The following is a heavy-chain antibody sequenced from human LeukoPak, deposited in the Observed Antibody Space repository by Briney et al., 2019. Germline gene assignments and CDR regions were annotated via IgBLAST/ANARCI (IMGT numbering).Heavy chain of an antibody. J-gene: IGHJ5*02. CDR1: GGSISSYY. CDR3: ARAGWFGAKFDP. V-gene: IGHV4-59*01. Sequence: SETLSLTCTVSGGSISSYYWSWIRQPPGKGLEWIGYMYYSGSTNYNPSLKSRVTISVDTSKHQFSLKVSSVTAADTAVYYCARAGWFGAKFDPWGQGTLVTVSS. D-gene: IGHD3-10*01. CDR2: MYYSGST.